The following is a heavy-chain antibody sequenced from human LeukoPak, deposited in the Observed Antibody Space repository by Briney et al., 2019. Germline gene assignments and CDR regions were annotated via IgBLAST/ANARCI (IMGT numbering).Heavy chain of an antibody. CDR3: AKAQAAPSCSGVRCYPFDY. V-gene: IGHV3-23*01. CDR2: ISGRDTGT. D-gene: IGHD2-15*01. Sequence: GGSLRLSCAASEFTFRTSAMSWVRQVPGKGLEWISAISGRDTGTYHADSVKGRFTISRDDSKNTLYLQMNSLRAEDTAVYYCAKAQAAPSCSGVRCYPFDYRGQGTLVTVSS. J-gene: IGHJ4*02. CDR1: EFTFRTSA.